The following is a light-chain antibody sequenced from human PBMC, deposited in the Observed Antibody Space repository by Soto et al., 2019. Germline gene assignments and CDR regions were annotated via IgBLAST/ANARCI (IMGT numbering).Light chain of an antibody. CDR3: HSYDRSPSWT. Sequence: DIQMTQSPSSLSASVGDRVTITCRASHGIRDSLAWYQQKPGEVPKLLIFAASALQSGVPSRFSGGGSGTDFTLTITNLQPEDVATYYCHSYDRSPSWTFGQGTRVEIK. J-gene: IGKJ1*01. CDR2: AAS. V-gene: IGKV1-27*01. CDR1: HGIRDS.